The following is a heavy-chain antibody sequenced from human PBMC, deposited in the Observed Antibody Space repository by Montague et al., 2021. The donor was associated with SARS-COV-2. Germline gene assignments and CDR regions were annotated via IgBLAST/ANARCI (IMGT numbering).Heavy chain of an antibody. CDR1: GGSISSGCYY. CDR3: ARSPEPMIILIITSLNCHFDL. J-gene: IGHJ2*01. Sequence: TLSLTCTVSGGSISSGCYYWSWMRQHPGKGLEWIGYIYYSGSTYYNPSLKSRVTIAVDTSKNQFSLKMSSVTAADTAVYYCARSPEPMIILIITSLNCHFDLWGRGTLVTVSS. D-gene: IGHD3-22*01. V-gene: IGHV4-31*03. CDR2: IYYSGST.